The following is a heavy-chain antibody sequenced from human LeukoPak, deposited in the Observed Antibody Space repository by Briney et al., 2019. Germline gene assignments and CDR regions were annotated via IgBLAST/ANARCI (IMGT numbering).Heavy chain of an antibody. V-gene: IGHV3-30*04. CDR1: GFTFSSYA. Sequence: GALRLSCAASGFTFSSYAMHWVRQAPGKGLEWVAVISYDGSNKYYADSVKGRFTISRDNSKNTLYLQMNSLRAEDTAVYYCAPKVGATYFDYWGQGTLVTVSS. D-gene: IGHD1-26*01. J-gene: IGHJ4*02. CDR3: APKVGATYFDY. CDR2: ISYDGSNK.